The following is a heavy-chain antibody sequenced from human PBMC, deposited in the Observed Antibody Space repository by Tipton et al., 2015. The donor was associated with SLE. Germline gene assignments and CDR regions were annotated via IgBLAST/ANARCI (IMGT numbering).Heavy chain of an antibody. D-gene: IGHD2-2*01. V-gene: IGHV4-59*08. CDR1: GGSISSYY. J-gene: IGHJ4*02. CDR3: ARHGYGPAATSYYFDS. Sequence: TLSLTCTVSGGSISSYYWSWIRQPPGKGLEWIGYIYYSGSTNYNPSLKSRVTISVDTSKNQFSLKLSSVTAADTAVYFCARHGYGPAATSYYFDSWGQGTLVTVSS. CDR2: IYYSGST.